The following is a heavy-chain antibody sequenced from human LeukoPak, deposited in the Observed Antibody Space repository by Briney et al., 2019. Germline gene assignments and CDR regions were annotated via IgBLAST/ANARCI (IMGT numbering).Heavy chain of an antibody. D-gene: IGHD3-22*01. V-gene: IGHV1-24*01. Sequence: GASVKVSCKVSGYTLTELSMHWVRQAPGKGLEWMGGFDPEDGETIYAQKFQGRVTMTEDTSTDTAYMELSSLRSEDTAAYYCATPSSLIGVDGYDAFDIWGQGTKVTVSS. CDR1: GYTLTELS. CDR2: FDPEDGET. CDR3: ATPSSLIGVDGYDAFDI. J-gene: IGHJ3*02.